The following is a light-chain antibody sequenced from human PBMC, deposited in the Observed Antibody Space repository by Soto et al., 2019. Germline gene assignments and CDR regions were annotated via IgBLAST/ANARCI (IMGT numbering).Light chain of an antibody. CDR2: EGT. V-gene: IGLV2-23*01. CDR1: SSDVGSYNL. CDR3: CSYAGSNTWV. J-gene: IGLJ3*02. Sequence: QSALTQPASVSGSPGQSITISCTGTSSDVGSYNLVSWYRHHPGKAPKLMVYEGTKRPSGVSNRSSGSKSGNTASLTISGLQAEDEADYYCCSYAGSNTWVFGGGTKLTVL.